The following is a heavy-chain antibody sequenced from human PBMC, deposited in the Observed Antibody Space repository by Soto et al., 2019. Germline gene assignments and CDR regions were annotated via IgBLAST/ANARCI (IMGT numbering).Heavy chain of an antibody. CDR1: GGTFSSYA. D-gene: IGHD2-15*01. V-gene: IGHV1-69*12. CDR3: ARGSGGRSYYDYGMDV. CDR2: IIRIFGTD. Sequence: QVQLVQSGAGVKKPGCSVKVSCKASGGTFSSYAINWVRQAPGQGLEWVGGIIRIFGTDNSAQKFQGRVTFTADESKSTANMELNSLRSGDKAVYFCARGSGGRSYYDYGMDVWGQGTTVTVSS. J-gene: IGHJ6*02.